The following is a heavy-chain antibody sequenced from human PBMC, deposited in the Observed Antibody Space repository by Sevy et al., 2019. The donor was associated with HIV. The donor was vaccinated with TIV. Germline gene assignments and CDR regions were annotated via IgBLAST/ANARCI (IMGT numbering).Heavy chain of an antibody. CDR3: ALERLSSDVAEYFQN. CDR1: GFTFNTHA. V-gene: IGHV3-30*04. J-gene: IGHJ1*01. CDR2: ISYDGIIK. D-gene: IGHD1-1*01. Sequence: GGSLRLSCAASGFTFNTHAMHWVRQAPGKGLEWVALISYDGIIKYYADSVKGRLTISRDNFQNSLFLQMDSLRPEDTAVYYCALERLSSDVAEYFQNWGQGTLVTVSS.